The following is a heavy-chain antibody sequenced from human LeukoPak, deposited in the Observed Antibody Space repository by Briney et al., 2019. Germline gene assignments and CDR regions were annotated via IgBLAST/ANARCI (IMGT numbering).Heavy chain of an antibody. V-gene: IGHV1-18*01. D-gene: IGHD3-16*02. Sequence: GASVKVSCKASTYISSDFGISWVRLAPGGGLEWMGWVSGDNGQTNYGQKFYGRVTMTMETSTNTASMELRGLRSDDTAIYYCARVYLYTTGWSAAYYYFMDVWGKGTTVIVSS. J-gene: IGHJ6*03. CDR2: VSGDNGQT. CDR3: ARVYLYTTGWSAAYYYFMDV. CDR1: TYISSDFG.